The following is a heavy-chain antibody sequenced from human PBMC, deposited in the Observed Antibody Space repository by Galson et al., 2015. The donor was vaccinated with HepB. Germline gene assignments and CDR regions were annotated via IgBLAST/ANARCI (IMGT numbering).Heavy chain of an antibody. D-gene: IGHD5-18*01. V-gene: IGHV1-46*01. CDR1: GYTFTSYY. Sequence: SVEVSCKASGYTFTSYYMHWVRQAPGQGLEWMGIINPSGGSTSCAQKFQGRVAMTRDTSTSTVYMELSSLRSEDTAVYYCARGNEDTAMADAFDIWGQGTMVTVSS. J-gene: IGHJ3*02. CDR2: INPSGGST. CDR3: ARGNEDTAMADAFDI.